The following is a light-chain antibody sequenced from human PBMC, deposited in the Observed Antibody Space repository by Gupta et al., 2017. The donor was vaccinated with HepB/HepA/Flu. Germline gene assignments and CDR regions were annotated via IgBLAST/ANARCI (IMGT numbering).Light chain of an antibody. V-gene: IGKV1-39*01. CDR3: QQSYSTLFT. J-gene: IGKJ3*01. CDR1: QSISSY. CDR2: AAS. Sequence: DIQLTQSSFSLSASVGDRVTITCRASQSISSYLNWYQQKPGEAPKLLIYAASSLQSGVPSRFSGSGSGTDFTLAISSLQPEDFATYYCQQSYSTLFTFGPGTKVDIK.